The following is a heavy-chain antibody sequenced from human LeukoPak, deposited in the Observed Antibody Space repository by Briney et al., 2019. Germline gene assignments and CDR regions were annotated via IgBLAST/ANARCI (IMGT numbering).Heavy chain of an antibody. CDR1: GFTFSSYG. D-gene: IGHD6-13*01. CDR2: IWYDGSNK. CDR3: ASRADDISWSYFDF. J-gene: IGHJ4*02. Sequence: GGSLRLSCAAAGFTFSSYGRHWVRQAPGKGLEWVAVIWYDGSNKYYADSVKGRFTISRDNAKNTLYLQMNSLRAEDTAVYYCASRADDISWSYFDFWGQGTLATVSS. V-gene: IGHV3-33*03.